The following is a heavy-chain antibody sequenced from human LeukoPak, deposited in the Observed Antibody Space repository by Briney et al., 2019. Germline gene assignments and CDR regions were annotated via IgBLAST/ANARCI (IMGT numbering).Heavy chain of an antibody. D-gene: IGHD2-8*02. Sequence: GGSLRLSCAASGFTFSSYSMNWVRQAPGKGLEWVSSISSSSSYIYYADSVKGRFTISRDDAKNSLYLQMNSLRAEDTAIYYCARDLSEKYCIDYWGQGTQVIVSS. CDR1: GFTFSSYS. CDR3: ARDLSEKYCIDY. J-gene: IGHJ4*02. CDR2: ISSSSSYI. V-gene: IGHV3-21*01.